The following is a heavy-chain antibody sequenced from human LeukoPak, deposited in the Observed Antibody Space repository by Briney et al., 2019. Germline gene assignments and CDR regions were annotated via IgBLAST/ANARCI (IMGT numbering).Heavy chain of an antibody. CDR1: GFIFSDFS. J-gene: IGHJ5*02. D-gene: IGHD5-18*01. CDR3: ARDRGKRVETPMFGFP. CDR2: MNEYGSEI. V-gene: IGHV3-7*01. Sequence: GSLRLSCAVSGFIFSDFSMSWVRQAPGKGLEWVAKMNEYGSEIFYVDSVKGRFTISRDNAKNSLYLQMNSLRAEDTAVYYCARDRGKRVETPMFGFPWGQGTLVTVSS.